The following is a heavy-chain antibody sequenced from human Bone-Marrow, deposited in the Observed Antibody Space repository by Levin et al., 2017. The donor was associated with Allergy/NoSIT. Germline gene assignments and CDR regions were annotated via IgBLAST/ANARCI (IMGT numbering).Heavy chain of an antibody. Sequence: ASVKVSCKASGYTFTSYDINWVRQATGQGLEWMGWMNPNSGNTGYAQKFQGRVTMTRNTSISTAYMELSSLRSEDTAVYYCARSGGAYNWNGVAGWFDPWGQGTLVTVSS. V-gene: IGHV1-8*01. CDR1: GYTFTSYD. D-gene: IGHD1-1*01. J-gene: IGHJ5*02. CDR3: ARSGGAYNWNGVAGWFDP. CDR2: MNPNSGNT.